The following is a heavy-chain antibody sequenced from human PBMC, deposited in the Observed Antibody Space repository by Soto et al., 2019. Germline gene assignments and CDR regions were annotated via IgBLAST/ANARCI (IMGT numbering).Heavy chain of an antibody. Sequence: ASVKVYCKASGYAFTSYDIDWVRQATGQGLEWMGWMTTSSGNTGYAQKLQGRVTMTRNTYISTAYMELSSLRYEETAVYYWARGSGDYVMILDYWGQGSLVTVTS. J-gene: IGHJ4*02. V-gene: IGHV1-8*01. CDR1: GYAFTSYD. CDR2: MTTSSGNT. CDR3: ARGSGDYVMILDY. D-gene: IGHD4-17*01.